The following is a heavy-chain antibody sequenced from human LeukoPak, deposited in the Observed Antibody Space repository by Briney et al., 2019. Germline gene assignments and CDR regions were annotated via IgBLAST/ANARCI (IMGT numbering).Heavy chain of an antibody. J-gene: IGHJ4*02. CDR3: AKDQVVVVVVAAAFDY. CDR1: GFTFSSYA. D-gene: IGHD2-15*01. Sequence: TGGSLRLSCAASGFTFSSYAMSWVRQAPGKGLEWVSAISGSGGSTYYADSVKGRFTISRDNSKNTLYLQMNSLRAEDTAVYYCAKDQVVVVVVAAAFDYWGQGTLVTVSS. V-gene: IGHV3-23*01. CDR2: ISGSGGST.